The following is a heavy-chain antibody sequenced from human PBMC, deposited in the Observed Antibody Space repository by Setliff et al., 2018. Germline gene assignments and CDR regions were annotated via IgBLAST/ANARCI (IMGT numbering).Heavy chain of an antibody. D-gene: IGHD6-19*01. J-gene: IGHJ6*03. CDR2: IYYSGGT. CDR3: AREQWLDPPGYYYMDV. V-gene: IGHV4-39*07. Sequence: SETLSLTCTVSGGSISSSSYYWGWIRQPPGKGLEWIGSIYYSGGTYYNPSLKSRVTISVDTSKNQFSLKLNSVTAADMAVYYCAREQWLDPPGYYYMDVWAKGTTVTVSS. CDR1: GGSISSSSYY.